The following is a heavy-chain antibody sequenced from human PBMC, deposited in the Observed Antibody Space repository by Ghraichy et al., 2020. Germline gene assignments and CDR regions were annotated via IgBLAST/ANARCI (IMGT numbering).Heavy chain of an antibody. D-gene: IGHD6-19*01. CDR3: ARDYNDIVVAGTQYFQH. V-gene: IGHV3-21*01. CDR1: GFNFSNYS. J-gene: IGHJ1*01. CDR2: ISGGSAYT. Sequence: GGSLRLSCAASGFNFSNYSMNWVRQAPGKGLEWVSCISGGSAYTYYADSMKGRFTISRDNAKNSLYLQMDSLRADDTAVYYCARDYNDIVVAGTQYFQHWGQGTLVTVSS.